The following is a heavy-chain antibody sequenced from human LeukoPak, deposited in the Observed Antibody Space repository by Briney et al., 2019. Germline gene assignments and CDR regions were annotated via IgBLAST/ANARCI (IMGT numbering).Heavy chain of an antibody. J-gene: IGHJ4*02. CDR1: GFTFSNAW. D-gene: IGHD3-3*01. CDR3: TTVDFWSGDFSFFDY. CDR2: IKSKTDGGTT. Sequence: GGSLRLSCAASGFTFSNAWMSWVRQAPGKGLEWVGRIKSKTDGGTTDYAAPVKGRFTISRDDSKNTLYLQMNSLKTEDTAVYYCTTVDFWSGDFSFFDYWGQGTLVTVSS. V-gene: IGHV3-15*01.